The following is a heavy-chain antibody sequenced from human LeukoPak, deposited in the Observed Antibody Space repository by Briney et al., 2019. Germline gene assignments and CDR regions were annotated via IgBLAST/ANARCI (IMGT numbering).Heavy chain of an antibody. CDR1: GGSISSSSYY. CDR3: ATHEGGVVDP. V-gene: IGHV4-39*01. J-gene: IGHJ5*02. CDR2: IYYSGST. D-gene: IGHD2-8*02. Sequence: SETLSLTCTVSGGSISSSSYYWGWIRQPPGKGLEWIGSIYYSGSTYYNPSLKSRVTISVDTSKNQFSLKLSSVTAADTAVYYCATHEGGVVDPWGQGTLVTVSS.